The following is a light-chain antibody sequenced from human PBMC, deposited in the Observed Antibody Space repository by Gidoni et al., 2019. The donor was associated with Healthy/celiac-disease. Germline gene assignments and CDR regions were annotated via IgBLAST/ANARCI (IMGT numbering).Light chain of an antibody. CDR3: QVWDSSSDAVV. J-gene: IGLJ2*01. Sequence: SYVLTQPAAGSVATGQTARITCGGNNIGSKNVHCYQQKTGQAPELVVYDDSARPSGIPARFSASNSAHTSTLPISRVDAWDEADYYCQVWDSSSDAVVFGGGTKLTVL. CDR1: NIGSKN. CDR2: DDS. V-gene: IGLV3-21*02.